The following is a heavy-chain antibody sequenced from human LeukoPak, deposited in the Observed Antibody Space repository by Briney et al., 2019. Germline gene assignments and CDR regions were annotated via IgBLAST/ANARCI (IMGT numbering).Heavy chain of an antibody. D-gene: IGHD2-15*01. CDR1: EGTFSSYT. CDR2: IIPILGIA. Sequence: ASVNFSCKASEGTFSSYTISWVRQAPGQGLEWMGRIIPILGIANYAQKFQGRVTITADKSTSTAYMELSSLRSEDTAVYYCARGAATPLVPRMNYGMDVWGKGNRVSVSS. V-gene: IGHV1-69*02. CDR3: ARGAATPLVPRMNYGMDV. J-gene: IGHJ6*04.